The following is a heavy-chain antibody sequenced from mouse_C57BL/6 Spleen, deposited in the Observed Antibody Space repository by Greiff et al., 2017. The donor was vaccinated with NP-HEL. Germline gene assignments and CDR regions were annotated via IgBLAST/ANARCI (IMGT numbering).Heavy chain of an antibody. CDR3: ARHEEGYYYGSSLYYFDY. CDR2: FYPGSGSI. D-gene: IGHD1-1*01. J-gene: IGHJ2*01. CDR1: GYTFTEYT. Sequence: VQLQQSGAELVKPGASVKLSGKASGYTFTEYTIHWVKQRSGQGLEWIGWFYPGSGSIKYNEKFKDKATLTADKSSSTVYMELSRLTSEDSAVYFCARHEEGYYYGSSLYYFDYWGQGTTLTVSS. V-gene: IGHV1-62-2*01.